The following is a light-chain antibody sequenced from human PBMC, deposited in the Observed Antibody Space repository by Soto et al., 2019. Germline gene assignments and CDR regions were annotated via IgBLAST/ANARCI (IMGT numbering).Light chain of an antibody. V-gene: IGKV3-11*01. CDR3: QQYGSSPRT. Sequence: DIVLTQSPVTLSLSPGERATLSCRASQSVSGYLVWYQQKPGQAPRLLIYDASTRATGIPARFSGSGSGTDFTLTISSLEPEDFAVYYCQQYGSSPRTFGQGTRRDIK. J-gene: IGKJ5*01. CDR2: DAS. CDR1: QSVSGY.